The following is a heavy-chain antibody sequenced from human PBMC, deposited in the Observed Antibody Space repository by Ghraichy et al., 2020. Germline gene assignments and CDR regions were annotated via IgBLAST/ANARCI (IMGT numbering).Heavy chain of an antibody. CDR1: GFTFSNYG. Sequence: GGSLRLSCAASGFTFSNYGMHWVRQAPGKGLEWVAVIWDDGSDEYYADSVKGRFTISRDNSKNTLYLQMDSLRAEDTAVFYCARDDSSGYYSFDYWGQGTLVTVSS. D-gene: IGHD3-22*01. V-gene: IGHV3-33*01. CDR2: IWDDGSDE. J-gene: IGHJ4*02. CDR3: ARDDSSGYYSFDY.